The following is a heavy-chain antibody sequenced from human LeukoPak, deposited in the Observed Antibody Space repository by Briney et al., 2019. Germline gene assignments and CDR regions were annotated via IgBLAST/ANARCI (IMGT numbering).Heavy chain of an antibody. CDR3: ASDFMGTWNYHDAFDI. V-gene: IGHV1-2*06. CDR2: INTNTGGT. CDR1: GYTFTDYY. D-gene: IGHD1-7*01. J-gene: IGHJ3*02. Sequence: GASVKVSCKASGYTFTDYYMHWVRQGPGQGLEWMGRINTNTGGTNYVQKYQSRGTMTRDTSINTAYMDLSRLRADDTAVYYCASDFMGTWNYHDAFDIWGQGTMVTVSS.